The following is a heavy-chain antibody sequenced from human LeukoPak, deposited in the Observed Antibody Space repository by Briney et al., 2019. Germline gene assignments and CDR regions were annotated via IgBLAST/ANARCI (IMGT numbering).Heavy chain of an antibody. J-gene: IGHJ4*02. D-gene: IGHD1-26*01. CDR2: IRSDGSIT. CDR3: ARDGRSGNFDK. V-gene: IGHV3-74*01. Sequence: PGGSLRLYCAASGFTFSGYWMHWVRQAPGKGLAWVSVIRSDGSITTYADSVKGRFTISRDTAKNTLYLQMNSLRAEDTAVYYCARDGRSGNFDKWGQGTLVSVSS. CDR1: GFTFSGYW.